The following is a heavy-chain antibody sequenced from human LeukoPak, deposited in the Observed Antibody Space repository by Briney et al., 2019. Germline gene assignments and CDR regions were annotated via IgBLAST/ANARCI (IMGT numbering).Heavy chain of an antibody. V-gene: IGHV4-38-2*01. CDR2: IYHSGST. Sequence: SETLSLNCAVSGYSISSGYYWGWIRQPPGKGLEWIGSIYHSGSTYYNPSLKSRVTISVDTSENQFSLKLSSVTAADTAVYYCARGAATVTTPFDYWGQGTLVTVSS. CDR1: GYSISSGYY. D-gene: IGHD4-17*01. J-gene: IGHJ4*02. CDR3: ARGAATVTTPFDY.